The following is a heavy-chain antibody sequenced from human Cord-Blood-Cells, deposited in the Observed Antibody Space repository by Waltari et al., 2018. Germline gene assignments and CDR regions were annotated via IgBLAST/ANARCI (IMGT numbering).Heavy chain of an antibody. CDR1: GFTFSSSS. J-gene: IGHJ4*02. V-gene: IGHV3-21*01. CDR2: ISSSSSYI. CDR3: ASLGYDGYGSTDY. D-gene: IGHD2-21*02. Sequence: EVQLVESGGGLVKPGGSLRLSCAASGFTFSSSSMNWVRQAPGKGLELVSSISSSSSYIYYAESVKGRFTISRDNAKNSLYLQMNSLRAEDTAVYYCASLGYDGYGSTDYWGQGTLVTVSS.